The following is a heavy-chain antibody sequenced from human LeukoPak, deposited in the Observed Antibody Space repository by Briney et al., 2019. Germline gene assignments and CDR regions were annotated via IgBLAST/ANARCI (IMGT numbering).Heavy chain of an antibody. CDR2: IYYSGST. V-gene: IGHV4-59*01. CDR3: ARDRSGTSRDFDY. Sequence: SETLSLTCTVSGDSISTYNWSWIRQPPGKGLEWIGYIYYSGSTNYNPSLKSRVTISVDTSKNQFSLKLRSVTAADTAVYYCARDRSGTSRDFDYWGQGTLVTVSS. D-gene: IGHD1-26*01. CDR1: GDSISTYN. J-gene: IGHJ4*02.